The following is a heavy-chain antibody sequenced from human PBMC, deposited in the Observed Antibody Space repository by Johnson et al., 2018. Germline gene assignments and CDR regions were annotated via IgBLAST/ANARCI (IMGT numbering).Heavy chain of an antibody. D-gene: IGHD2-2*02. Sequence: QVQLVEAGGGVVEPGRSLRLSCAASGFTFSSYAMHWVRQAPGKGREWVAVISYDGSNKYYADSVKGRFTISRDNSKNTLYRQMNSLRAEDTAVYYCAKGPSYQLLYAEYFQHWGQGTLVTVSS. CDR3: AKGPSYQLLYAEYFQH. J-gene: IGHJ1*01. V-gene: IGHV3-30*04. CDR1: GFTFSSYA. CDR2: ISYDGSNK.